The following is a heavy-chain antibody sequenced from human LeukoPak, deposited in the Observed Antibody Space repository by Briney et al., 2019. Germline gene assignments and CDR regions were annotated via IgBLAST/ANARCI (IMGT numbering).Heavy chain of an antibody. CDR1: GGSISSHY. CDR3: VRTTVVTPALDY. J-gene: IGHJ4*02. Sequence: SETLSLTCTVSGGSISSHYWSWIRQPPGKGLEWIGYIYYSGRTTYNPSLKSRVTISVDTSKNQFSLKLSSVTAADTAVYYCVRTTVVTPALDYWGQGTLVTVSS. V-gene: IGHV4-59*11. CDR2: IYYSGRT. D-gene: IGHD4-23*01.